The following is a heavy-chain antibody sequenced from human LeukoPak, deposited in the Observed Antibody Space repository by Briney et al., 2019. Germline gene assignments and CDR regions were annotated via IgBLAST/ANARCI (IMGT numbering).Heavy chain of an antibody. J-gene: IGHJ3*02. Sequence: GGSLRLSCAASGFTFSSYAMSWVRQAPGKGLEWVSAISGSGGSTYYADSVKGRFTISRDNSKNTPYLQMNSLRAEDTAVYYCAKSSIAVAGRDDAFDIWGQGTMVTVSS. CDR1: GFTFSSYA. D-gene: IGHD6-19*01. CDR2: ISGSGGST. V-gene: IGHV3-23*01. CDR3: AKSSIAVAGRDDAFDI.